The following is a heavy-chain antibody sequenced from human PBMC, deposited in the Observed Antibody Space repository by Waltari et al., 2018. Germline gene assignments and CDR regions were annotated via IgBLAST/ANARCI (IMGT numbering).Heavy chain of an antibody. CDR2: INHSGST. D-gene: IGHD5-12*01. Sequence: QVQLQQWGAGLLKPSETLSLTCAVYGGSFDDYFCSRLRQPPGQGLEWIGEINHSGSTNYNPSLKSRVTISVDTSKNQFSLKLSSVTAADTAVYYCARSIRGVATRYGMDVWGQGTTVTVSS. V-gene: IGHV4-34*01. CDR1: GGSFDDYF. CDR3: ARSIRGVATRYGMDV. J-gene: IGHJ6*02.